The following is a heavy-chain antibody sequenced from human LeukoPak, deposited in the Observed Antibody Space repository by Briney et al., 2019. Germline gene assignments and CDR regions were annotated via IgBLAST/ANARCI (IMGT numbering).Heavy chain of an antibody. CDR2: IYYSGTT. D-gene: IGHD3-3*01. J-gene: IGHJ4*02. Sequence: SETLSLTCSVSGGSISSGDYFWTWIRQPPGKGLEYIGYIYYSGTTYYNPSLKSRITMSVDMSANQFSLRLTSVSAADTAVYYCTRAYRIGFHFDSWGQGILLSVSS. CDR3: TRAYRIGFHFDS. CDR1: GGSISSGDYF. V-gene: IGHV4-30-4*01.